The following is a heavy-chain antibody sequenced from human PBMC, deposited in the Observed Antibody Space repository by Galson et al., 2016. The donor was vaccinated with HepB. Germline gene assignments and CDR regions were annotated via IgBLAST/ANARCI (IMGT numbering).Heavy chain of an antibody. D-gene: IGHD6-19*01. V-gene: IGHV1-46*01. CDR3: ARDPGQWLVSSELGYFDY. Sequence: SVKVSCKASGYTLTSYYMHWVRQAPGQGPEWMGIINPSGGSTNYAQKFQGRVTMTRDTSTSTVYMELSSLRYEDTAVYYCARDPGQWLVSSELGYFDYWGQGTLVTVSS. CDR1: GYTLTSYY. CDR2: INPSGGST. J-gene: IGHJ4*02.